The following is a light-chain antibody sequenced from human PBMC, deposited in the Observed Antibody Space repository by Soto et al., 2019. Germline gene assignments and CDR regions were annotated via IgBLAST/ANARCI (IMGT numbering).Light chain of an antibody. J-gene: IGKJ3*01. Sequence: EIVLTQSPGTLSLSPGERATLSCRASQSVSSSYLAWYQQKPGQAPRLLIYGASSRATGIPDRFSGSGSGTDFTLTISRLEPEDFVVCYCQQYGSSPLFTFGPGTKVDIK. CDR3: QQYGSSPLFT. CDR1: QSVSSSY. CDR2: GAS. V-gene: IGKV3-20*01.